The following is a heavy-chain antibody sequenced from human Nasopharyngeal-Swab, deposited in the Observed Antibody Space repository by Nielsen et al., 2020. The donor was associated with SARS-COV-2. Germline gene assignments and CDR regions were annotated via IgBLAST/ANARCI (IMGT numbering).Heavy chain of an antibody. CDR1: GFSFSTYW. D-gene: IGHD3-16*02. CDR2: IKQDGSEK. CDR3: ARQGVFVPAYFHQYYMDV. J-gene: IGHJ6*03. V-gene: IGHV3-7*03. Sequence: GASLRLSCAASGFSFSTYWMTWVRQAPGKGLEWVANIKQDGSEKYYVDSVKGRFTVSRDNPKNLLYLQVNSLRAEDTAVYYCARQGVFVPAYFHQYYMDVWGKGTTVTVSS.